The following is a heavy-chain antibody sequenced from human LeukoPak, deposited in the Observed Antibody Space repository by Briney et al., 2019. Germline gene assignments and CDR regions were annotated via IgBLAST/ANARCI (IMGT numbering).Heavy chain of an antibody. CDR3: ARDGYFIPLLDY. J-gene: IGHJ4*02. D-gene: IGHD3-22*01. CDR1: GYTFTSYY. CDR2: INPSGGST. Sequence: ASVKVSCKASGYTFTSYYMHWVRQAPGQGLEWMGIINPSGGSTSYAQKFQGRVTMTRDMSTSTVYMELSSLRSEDTAVYYCARDGYFIPLLDYWGQGTLVTVSS. V-gene: IGHV1-46*01.